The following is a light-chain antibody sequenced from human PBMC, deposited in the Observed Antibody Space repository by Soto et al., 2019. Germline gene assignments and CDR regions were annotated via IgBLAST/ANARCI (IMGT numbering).Light chain of an antibody. Sequence: DIQLTQSPSFLSASVGDRVTITCRASQGISSYLAWYQQKPGKAPKLLIYAASPLQSGVPSSFSGSGSGTEFTLTISSLQHEDSATYVCQQPNRYPLTCGGGTKVEIK. CDR2: AAS. CDR3: QQPNRYPLT. J-gene: IGKJ4*02. CDR1: QGISSY. V-gene: IGKV1-9*01.